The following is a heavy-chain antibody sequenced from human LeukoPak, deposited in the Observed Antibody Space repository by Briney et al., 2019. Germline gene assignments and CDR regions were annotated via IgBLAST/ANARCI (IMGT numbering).Heavy chain of an antibody. CDR1: GYSFTNYW. V-gene: IGHV5-51*01. J-gene: IGHJ4*02. CDR3: ARRAAYCGGDCYNFDS. CDR2: IYPGDSDT. D-gene: IGHD2-21*02. Sequence: GESLKISWQGSGYSFTNYWIGWVRQMPGKGLEWMGIIYPGDSDTRYSPSLQGQVTISVDKSISTAYLQWTSLKASDTAMYYCARRAAYCGGDCYNFDSWGQGTLVTVSS.